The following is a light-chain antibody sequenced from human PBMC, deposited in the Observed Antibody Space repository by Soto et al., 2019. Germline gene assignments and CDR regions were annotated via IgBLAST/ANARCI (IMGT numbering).Light chain of an antibody. CDR3: CSYAGDLAL. CDR1: SSDVGGYDF. Sequence: QSVLPQPRSVSGAPGQTVTISCTRTSSDVGGYDFVSWYQQHPGEASNLMISDVSKRPSGVPVRFSGSKSGNTASLTISGLQAEDEADYYCCSYAGDLALFGGGTKVTV. V-gene: IGLV2-11*01. CDR2: DVS. J-gene: IGLJ2*01.